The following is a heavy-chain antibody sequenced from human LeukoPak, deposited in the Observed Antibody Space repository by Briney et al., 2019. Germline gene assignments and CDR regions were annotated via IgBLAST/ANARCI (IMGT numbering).Heavy chain of an antibody. J-gene: IGHJ4*02. Sequence: SETLSLTCTVSGGSISSRYWSWIRQSPGKGLEWIGNIYNYNPSLESRVTISVDTSKNQFSLKLSSVTAADTAVYYCARGYSESSGYSHFDYWGQGTLVTVSS. D-gene: IGHD3-22*01. CDR1: GGSISSRY. CDR2: IY. CDR3: ARGYSESSGYSHFDY. V-gene: IGHV4-59*11.